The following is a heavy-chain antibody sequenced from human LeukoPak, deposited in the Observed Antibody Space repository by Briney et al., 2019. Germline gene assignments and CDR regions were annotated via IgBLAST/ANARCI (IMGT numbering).Heavy chain of an antibody. V-gene: IGHV4-4*07. D-gene: IGHD3-22*01. CDR3: AAPDSSGYYYLY. CDR1: GGSISSYY. Sequence: SETLSLTCTVSGGSISSYYWSWIRQPAGKGLEWIGRIYTSGSTNYNPSLKSRVTISVDTSKNQFSLKLSSVTAADTAVYYCAAPDSSGYYYLYWGQGTLVTVSS. J-gene: IGHJ4*02. CDR2: IYTSGST.